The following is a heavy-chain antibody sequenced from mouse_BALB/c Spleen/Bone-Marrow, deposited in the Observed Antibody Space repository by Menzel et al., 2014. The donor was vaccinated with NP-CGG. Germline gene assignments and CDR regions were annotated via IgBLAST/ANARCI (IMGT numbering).Heavy chain of an antibody. CDR3: ARSGSSSGYFDY. J-gene: IGHJ2*01. Sequence: EVKLMESGGGLVRPGGSRKHSCAASGFTFSSFAMHWVRQAPEKGLEWVAYISSGSSTIYYADTVMGRFTISRDNPKNTLFLQMTSLRSEDTAMYYCARSGSSSGYFDYWGQGTTLTVSS. CDR1: GFTFSSFA. V-gene: IGHV5-17*02. CDR2: ISSGSSTI. D-gene: IGHD1-1*01.